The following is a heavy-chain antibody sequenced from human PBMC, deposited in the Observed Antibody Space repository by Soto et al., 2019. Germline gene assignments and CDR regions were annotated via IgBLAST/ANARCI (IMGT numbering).Heavy chain of an antibody. V-gene: IGHV4-39*01. D-gene: IGHD3-3*01. CDR3: ARRRITIFGVVTSHYGMDV. J-gene: IGHJ6*02. CDR1: GGSISSSSYY. Sequence: QLQLQESGPGLVKPSETLSLTCTVSGGSISSSSYYWGWIRQPPGKGLEWIGSIYYSGSTYYNPSLKSRVTISVDTSKNQFSLKLSSVTAADTAVYYCARRRITIFGVVTSHYGMDVWGQGTTVTVSS. CDR2: IYYSGST.